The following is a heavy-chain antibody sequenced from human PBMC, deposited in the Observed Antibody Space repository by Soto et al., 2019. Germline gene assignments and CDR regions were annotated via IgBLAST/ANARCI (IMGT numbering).Heavy chain of an antibody. J-gene: IGHJ1*01. CDR3: GGGIRWPFQE. CDR2: IYSGGNT. V-gene: IGHV3-66*01. CDR1: GFTVSSNY. D-gene: IGHD3-16*01. Sequence: EVQLEESGGDLVQPGGSLRLSCAASGFTVSSNYMSWVRQAPGKGLEWVSVIYSGGNTYYADSVKGRFTISRDNSKNTVYLQMTRLRVEHTAVYFCGGGIRWPFQEWGQGTLVTGSS.